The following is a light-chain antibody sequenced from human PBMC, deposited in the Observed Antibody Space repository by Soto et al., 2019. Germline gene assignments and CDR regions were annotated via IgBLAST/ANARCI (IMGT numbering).Light chain of an antibody. J-gene: IGKJ1*01. V-gene: IGKV3-15*01. CDR1: QSVSNN. Sequence: ILMTQSPATLSVSPGERATLSCRASQSVSNNLAWYQQKPGQAPRLLIYDASTRATGIPARFSGSGSGTECTLTISGLQSEDFAVYYCQQYNNWPPWTFGQGTRGESK. CDR2: DAS. CDR3: QQYNNWPPWT.